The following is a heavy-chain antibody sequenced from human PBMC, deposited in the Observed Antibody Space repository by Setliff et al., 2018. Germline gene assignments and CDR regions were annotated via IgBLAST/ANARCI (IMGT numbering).Heavy chain of an antibody. V-gene: IGHV4-34*01. CDR3: ARGGLNEGWGSYRFEGYYYYGMDV. J-gene: IGHJ6*02. Sequence: TLSLPCAVYGGSFSGYYWSWIRQPPGKGLEWIGEINHSGSTNYNPSLKSRVTISVDTSKNQFSLKLSSVTAADTAVYYCARGGLNEGWGSYRFEGYYYYGMDVWGQGTTVTVS. CDR1: GGSFSGYY. CDR2: INHSGST. D-gene: IGHD3-16*02.